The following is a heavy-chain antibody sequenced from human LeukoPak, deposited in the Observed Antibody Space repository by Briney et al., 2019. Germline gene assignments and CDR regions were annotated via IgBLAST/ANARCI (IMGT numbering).Heavy chain of an antibody. CDR1: GFTFSSYS. Sequence: GGSLRLSCAASGFTFSSYSMSWVRQAPGKGLEWVSYISSSSSTIYYADSVKGRFTISRDNARNSLYLQMNSLRDEDTAVYYCARDLRYSPGVFLDSWGQRTLVTVSS. CDR3: ARDLRYSPGVFLDS. J-gene: IGHJ4*02. V-gene: IGHV3-48*02. CDR2: ISSSSSTI. D-gene: IGHD1-1*01.